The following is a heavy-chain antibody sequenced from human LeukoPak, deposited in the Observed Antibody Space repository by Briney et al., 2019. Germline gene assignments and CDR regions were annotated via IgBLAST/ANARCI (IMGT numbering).Heavy chain of an antibody. CDR1: GFTFSSYD. CDR2: IGTAGDT. D-gene: IGHD2-2*02. V-gene: IGHV3-13*01. J-gene: IGHJ6*02. CDR3: ARGEGYCSSTSCYTPYYGMDV. Sequence: GGSLRLSCAASGFTFSSYDMHWVRHATGKGLEWVSAIGTAGDTYYPGSVKGRFTISRENAKNSLYLQMNSLRAGDTAVYYCARGEGYCSSTSCYTPYYGMDVWGQGTTVTVSS.